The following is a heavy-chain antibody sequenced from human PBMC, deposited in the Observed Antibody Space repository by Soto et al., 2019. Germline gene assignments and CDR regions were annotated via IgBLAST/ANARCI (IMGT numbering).Heavy chain of an antibody. CDR2: IKQDGSEK. J-gene: IGHJ6*02. V-gene: IGHV3-7*01. CDR3: ARERGSSIYYYYGMDV. Sequence: EVQLVESGGGLVQPGGSLRLSCAASGFTFSGYWMSWVRQAPGKGLEWVANIKQDGSEKYYVGSVRGRFTISRDNAKNSVYLQMNSLRAEDTAVYYCARERGSSIYYYYGMDVWGQGTTVTVSS. D-gene: IGHD6-6*01. CDR1: GFTFSGYW.